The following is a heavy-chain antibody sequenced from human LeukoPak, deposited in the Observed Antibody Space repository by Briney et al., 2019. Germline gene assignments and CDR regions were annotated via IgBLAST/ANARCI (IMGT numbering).Heavy chain of an antibody. V-gene: IGHV4-59*01. CDR1: GGSISNYY. J-gene: IGHJ1*01. CDR3: ARAMVGATPFQH. CDR2: IYYSGST. D-gene: IGHD1-26*01. Sequence: KPSETLSLTCTVSGGSISNYYWRWIRQPPGKGPEWIGYIYYSGSTNYNPSLKSRVTISVDTSKTQFSLKLSSVIAADTAVYYCARAMVGATPFQHWGQGTLVTVSS.